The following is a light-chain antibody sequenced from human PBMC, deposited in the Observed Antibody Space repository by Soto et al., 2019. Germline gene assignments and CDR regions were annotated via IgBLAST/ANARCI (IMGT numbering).Light chain of an antibody. CDR3: QQSYIIPRT. CDR1: QSISSK. J-gene: IGKJ1*01. CDR2: GAS. V-gene: IGKV3D-15*01. Sequence: EIVMTQSPATLSVSPGERATLSCRASQSISSKLAWYQQKPGQAPRLLIYGASSRATGIPDRFSGSGSGTDFTLTISSLQPEDFATYYCQQSYIIPRTFGQGTKVDIK.